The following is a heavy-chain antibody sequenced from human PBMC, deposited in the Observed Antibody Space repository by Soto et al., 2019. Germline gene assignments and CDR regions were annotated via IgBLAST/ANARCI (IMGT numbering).Heavy chain of an antibody. J-gene: IGHJ6*03. V-gene: IGHV3-66*01. CDR1: GFNGSTKY. D-gene: IGHD3-10*01. Sequence: EVKLVESGGGLVQPGGSLRLSCAASGFNGSTKYMSWVRQAPGKGLEWVAVIYSGGSTYYADSVKGRLTISRDNSKNTLFLQMNSLRAEDTAVYYCARVCFGDLSYYYYYYMDVWGKGTTVTVSS. CDR3: ARVCFGDLSYYYYYYMDV. CDR2: IYSGGST.